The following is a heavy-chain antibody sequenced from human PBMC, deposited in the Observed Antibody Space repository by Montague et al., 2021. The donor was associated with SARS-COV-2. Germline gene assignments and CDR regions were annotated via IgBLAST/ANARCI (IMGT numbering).Heavy chain of an antibody. CDR2: ISSSGSSI. Sequence: YLRLSCAASGFTFSSYEMNWVRQAPGEGLEWVSYISSSGSSIYYADSVKGRFAISRDNAKNSLYLQMNSLRAEDTAVYYCAREGYSDSSGYPLSYWGQGTLVTVSS. CDR1: GFTFSSYE. D-gene: IGHD3-22*01. V-gene: IGHV3-48*03. CDR3: AREGYSDSSGYPLSY. J-gene: IGHJ4*02.